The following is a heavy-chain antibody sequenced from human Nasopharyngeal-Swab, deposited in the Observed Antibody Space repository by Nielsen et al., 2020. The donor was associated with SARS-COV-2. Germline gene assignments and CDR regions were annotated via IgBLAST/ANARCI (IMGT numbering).Heavy chain of an antibody. J-gene: IGHJ4*02. CDR1: RFSFSTYW. V-gene: IGHV3-7*03. CDR3: ARDLYETPGGFGY. D-gene: IGHD2-2*02. Sequence: GESLKISCVASRFSFSTYWMTWVRQAPGKGLEWVASIKPDGSEKFYVDSVKGRFTISRDNAKNSVYLQMNSLRVGDAAVYYCARDLYETPGGFGYWGQGTLVTVSS. CDR2: IKPDGSEK.